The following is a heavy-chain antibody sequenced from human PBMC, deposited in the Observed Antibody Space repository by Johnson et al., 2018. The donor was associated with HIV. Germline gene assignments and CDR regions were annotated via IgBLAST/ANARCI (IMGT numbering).Heavy chain of an antibody. J-gene: IGHJ3*01. CDR3: AKDVLRSFDWLPDSFDV. CDR2: ISASGSST. CDR1: GFTFNTYA. V-gene: IGHV3-23*04. D-gene: IGHD3-9*01. Sequence: VQLVESGGGLAQPWGSLRLSCAASGFTFNTYAMTWVRQATGQGLEWVSGISASGSSTYYADSVKGRFTISRDNSKNTLFLQMNYLRAEDTAVYYCAKDVLRSFDWLPDSFDVWGQGTVVTVSS.